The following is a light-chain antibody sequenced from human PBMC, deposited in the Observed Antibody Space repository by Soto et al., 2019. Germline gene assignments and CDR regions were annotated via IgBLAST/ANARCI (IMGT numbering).Light chain of an antibody. Sequence: DIQMTQSPSSLSASVGDRVTITCRASQAIGIWLAWYQQKPEKAPKSLIYAASTLQSGVPSRFSGSRSGTVFTLTISSLQPEDFASYYCQQYHAYPPTLGQGTKLEIK. CDR3: QQYHAYPPT. CDR1: QAIGIW. J-gene: IGKJ2*01. V-gene: IGKV1D-16*01. CDR2: AAS.